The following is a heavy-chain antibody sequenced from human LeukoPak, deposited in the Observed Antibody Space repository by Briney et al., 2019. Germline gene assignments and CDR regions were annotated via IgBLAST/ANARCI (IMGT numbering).Heavy chain of an antibody. CDR2: ISAYNGNT. CDR3: ASHCSSTSCYGGIWFDP. Sequence: GASVKVSCKASGYTFTSYGISWVRQAPGQGLEWMGWISAYNGNTNYAQKLQGRVTMTTKTSTSTAYMELRSLRSDDTAVYYCASHCSSTSCYGGIWFDPWGQGTLVTVSS. CDR1: GYTFTSYG. V-gene: IGHV1-18*01. D-gene: IGHD2-2*01. J-gene: IGHJ5*02.